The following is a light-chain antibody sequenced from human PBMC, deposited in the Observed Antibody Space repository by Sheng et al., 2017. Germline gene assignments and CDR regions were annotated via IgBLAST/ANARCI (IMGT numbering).Light chain of an antibody. J-gene: IGLJ1*01. Sequence: QSVLTQPPSVSGAPGQRVTMSCTGSSSNIGAGYDVHWYQQLPGTAPKLLIYGTTDRPSGVPDRFSGSKSGTSASLAITGLQAEDEADYYCQSYDTSLGGSYVFGSGTKVTVL. CDR2: GTT. CDR1: SSNIGAGYD. V-gene: IGLV1-40*01. CDR3: QSYDTSLGGSYV.